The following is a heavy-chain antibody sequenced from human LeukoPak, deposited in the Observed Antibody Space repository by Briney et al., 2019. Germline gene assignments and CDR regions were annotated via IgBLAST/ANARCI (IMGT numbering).Heavy chain of an antibody. CDR2: ISYDGSNK. CDR1: GFTFSSYA. J-gene: IGHJ4*02. V-gene: IGHV3-30-3*01. D-gene: IGHD3-22*01. CDR3: ASNYDSSGYGHDY. Sequence: GRSLRLSCAASGFTFSSYAMHWVRQAPGKGLEWVAVISYDGSNKYYADSVKGRFTISRDNSKNTLYLQMNSLRAEDAAVYYCASNYDSSGYGHDYWGQGTLVTVSS.